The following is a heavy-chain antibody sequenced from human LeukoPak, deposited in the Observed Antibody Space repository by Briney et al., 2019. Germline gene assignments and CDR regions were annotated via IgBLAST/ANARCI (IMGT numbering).Heavy chain of an antibody. Sequence: SETLSLTCTVSGYSISSGYYWGWIRQPPGKGLEWIGSIYHSGSTYYNPSLKSRVTISVDTSKNQFSLKLSSVTAADTAVYYCARVSSSDYFDXXXXXXLVTXXS. V-gene: IGHV4-38-2*02. CDR2: IYHSGST. CDR1: GYSISSGYY. D-gene: IGHD6-13*01. CDR3: ARVSSSDYFDX. J-gene: IGHJ4*02.